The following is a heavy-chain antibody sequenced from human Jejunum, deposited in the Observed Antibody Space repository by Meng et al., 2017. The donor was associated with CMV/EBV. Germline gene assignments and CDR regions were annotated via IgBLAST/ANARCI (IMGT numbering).Heavy chain of an antibody. CDR3: ARRDEYSSDSTGFFRFSC. CDR2: IKHSGST. Sequence: SGYYWSWIRQSPGKGLEWIGEIKHSGSTNYNPSLKSRVTISVDTSPHQFSLTLSSVTAAYTAVYYCARRDEYSSDSTGFFRFSCWGPGTLVTVSS. V-gene: IGHV4-34*01. D-gene: IGHD3-22*01. CDR1: SGYY. J-gene: IGHJ4*02.